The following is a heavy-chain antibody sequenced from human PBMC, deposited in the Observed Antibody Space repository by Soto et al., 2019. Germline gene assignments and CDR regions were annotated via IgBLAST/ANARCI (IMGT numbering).Heavy chain of an antibody. CDR1: GFTFSSYG. CDR2: ISYDGSNK. CDR3: AKDQEQWLVERDYYYGMDV. Sequence: GGSLRLSCAASGFTFSSYGMHWVRQAPGKGLEWVAVISYDGSNKYYADSVKGRFTISRDNSKNTLYLQMNSLRAEDTAVYYCAKDQEQWLVERDYYYGMDVRGQGTTVTVSS. J-gene: IGHJ6*02. D-gene: IGHD6-19*01. V-gene: IGHV3-30*18.